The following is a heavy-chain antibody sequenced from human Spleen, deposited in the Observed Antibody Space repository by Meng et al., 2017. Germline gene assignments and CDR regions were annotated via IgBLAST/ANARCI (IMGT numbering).Heavy chain of an antibody. CDR3: ARDLSNEGSYFYYGMDV. Sequence: GGSLRLSCAASGFTFSSYAMHWVRQAPGKGLEWVAVISYDGSNKYYADSVKGRFTISRDNAKNSLYLQMNSLRAEDTAVYYCARDLSNEGSYFYYGMDVWGQGTTVTVSS. V-gene: IGHV3-30*04. D-gene: IGHD3-10*01. CDR1: GFTFSSYA. CDR2: ISYDGSNK. J-gene: IGHJ6*02.